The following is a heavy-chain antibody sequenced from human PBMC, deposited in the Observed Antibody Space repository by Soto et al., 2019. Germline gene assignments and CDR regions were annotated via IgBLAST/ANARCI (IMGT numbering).Heavy chain of an antibody. CDR3: ASQYQLIYGGGYYYYGMDV. Sequence: PSETLSLTCTIYDGSFSDYYWGWIRQPPGKGLEWIAEISNSGNTNYNPSLKSRVTISVDTSKNQFSLKLSSVTAADTAVYYCASQYQLIYGGGYYYYGMDVWGQGTTVTVSS. CDR2: ISNSGNT. D-gene: IGHD2-2*02. J-gene: IGHJ6*02. CDR1: DGSFSDYY. V-gene: IGHV4-34*01.